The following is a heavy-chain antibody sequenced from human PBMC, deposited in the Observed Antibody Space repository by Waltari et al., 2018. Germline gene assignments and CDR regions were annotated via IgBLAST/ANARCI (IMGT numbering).Heavy chain of an antibody. CDR3: GRIAFGDEGGYFQY. CDR2: RQYRGSK. Sequence: QLQLQESGPGLVKPSETLSLTCTVSGGSISTNYNWGWIRQPPGKGREWMGNRQYRGSKCYNPSLESGVTIALDTWKNQFSLRLSSVGAADTAVYFCGRIAFGDEGGYFQYWGQGTLVTVSS. J-gene: IGHJ1*01. CDR1: GGSISTNYN. V-gene: IGHV4-39*01. D-gene: IGHD4-17*01.